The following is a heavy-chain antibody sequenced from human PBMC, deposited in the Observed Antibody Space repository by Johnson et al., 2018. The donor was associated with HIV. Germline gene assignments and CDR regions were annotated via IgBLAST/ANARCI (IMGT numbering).Heavy chain of an antibody. V-gene: IGHV3-66*03. CDR3: AKDEAETLASAGRDAFDF. CDR2: IYSGGST. D-gene: IGHD6-13*01. Sequence: VQLVESGGGLIQPGGSLRLSCAASGFTVSSNYMSWVRQAPGKGLEWVSVIYSGGSTYYADSVKCRFTISRDTSKNTLYLQMNSLSPEDTALYYCAKDEAETLASAGRDAFDFWGQGTAVT. J-gene: IGHJ3*01. CDR1: GFTVSSNY.